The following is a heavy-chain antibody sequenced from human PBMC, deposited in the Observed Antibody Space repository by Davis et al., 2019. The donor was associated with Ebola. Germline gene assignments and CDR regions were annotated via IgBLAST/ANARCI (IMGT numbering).Heavy chain of an antibody. CDR3: AREVGVDGMDV. CDR1: VITFSSYA. V-gene: IGHV3-7*03. CDR2: IKQDGSEK. D-gene: IGHD1-26*01. J-gene: IGHJ6*02. Sequence: GGSLRLSCADSVITFSSYAMSWVRQAPGKGLEWVANIKQDGSEKYYVDSVKGRFTISRDNAKNSLYLQMNSLRAEDTAVYYCAREVGVDGMDVWGQGTTVTVSS.